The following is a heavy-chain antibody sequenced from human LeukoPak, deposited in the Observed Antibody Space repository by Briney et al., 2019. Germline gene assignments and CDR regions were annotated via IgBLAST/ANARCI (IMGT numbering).Heavy chain of an antibody. CDR3: AKHLRGPYYYYCMDV. CDR2: LSGSGDTT. Sequence: QPGGSLRLSCAASGFTFSSYAMNWVRQAPGRGLEWVSALSGSGDTTYYADSVKGRFTISRDNSKNTLYLQMSSLRAEDTAVYYCAKHLRGPYYYYCMDVWAKGPRSPSP. CDR1: GFTFSSYA. V-gene: IGHV3-23*01. J-gene: IGHJ6*02. D-gene: IGHD5-12*01.